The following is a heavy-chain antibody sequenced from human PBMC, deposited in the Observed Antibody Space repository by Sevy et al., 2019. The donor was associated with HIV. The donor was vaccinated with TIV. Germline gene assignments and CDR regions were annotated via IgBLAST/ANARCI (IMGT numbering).Heavy chain of an antibody. CDR3: ARQTDPDYYGSGSPIYGMDV. V-gene: IGHV4-39*01. Sequence: SETLSLTCTVSGGSISSSSYYWGWIRQPPGKGLEWIGSIYYSGSTYNNPSLKSRVTISVDTSKNQFSLKLSSVTAADTAVYYSARQTDPDYYGSGSPIYGMDVWGQGTTVTVSS. J-gene: IGHJ6*02. CDR2: IYYSGST. D-gene: IGHD3-10*01. CDR1: GGSISSSSYY.